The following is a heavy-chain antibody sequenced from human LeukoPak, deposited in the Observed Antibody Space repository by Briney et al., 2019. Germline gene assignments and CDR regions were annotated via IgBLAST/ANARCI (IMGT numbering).Heavy chain of an antibody. D-gene: IGHD3-22*01. V-gene: IGHV3-23*01. CDR3: ARDMIVTITFDY. Sequence: GGSLRLSCAASGFTFRSYAMNWVRQAPGKGLEWVSSISGSGGSTYYADSVKGRFTISRDNSKNTLYLQMNSLRAEDTAIYYCARDMIVTITFDYWGQGTLVTVSS. CDR2: ISGSGGST. CDR1: GFTFRSYA. J-gene: IGHJ4*02.